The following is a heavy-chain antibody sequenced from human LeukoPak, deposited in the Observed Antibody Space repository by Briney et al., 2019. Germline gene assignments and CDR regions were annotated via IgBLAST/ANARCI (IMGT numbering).Heavy chain of an antibody. V-gene: IGHV1-8*01. CDR3: ARARRVVPAAIAYYYYYMDV. Sequence: ASVKVSCKASGYTFTSYDINWVRQATGQGLEWMGWMNPNSGNTGYAQKSQGRVTMTRNTSISTAYMELSSLRSEDTAVYYCARARRVVPAAIAYYYYYMDVWGKGTTVTVSS. D-gene: IGHD2-2*02. CDR2: MNPNSGNT. CDR1: GYTFTSYD. J-gene: IGHJ6*03.